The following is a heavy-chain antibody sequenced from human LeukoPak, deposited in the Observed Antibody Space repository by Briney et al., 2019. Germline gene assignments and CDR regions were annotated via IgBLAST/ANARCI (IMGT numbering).Heavy chain of an antibody. CDR1: GFTFSTYW. Sequence: GGSLRLSCAASGFTFSTYWMSWVRQAPGKGLKWVANIKQGGSEKYFVDSVKGRFTISRDNAKNSLYLQMNSLRAEDTAVYYCARYDYVWGKTIDIWGQGTMVTVSS. D-gene: IGHD3-16*01. CDR2: IKQGGSEK. J-gene: IGHJ3*02. V-gene: IGHV3-7*01. CDR3: ARYDYVWGKTIDI.